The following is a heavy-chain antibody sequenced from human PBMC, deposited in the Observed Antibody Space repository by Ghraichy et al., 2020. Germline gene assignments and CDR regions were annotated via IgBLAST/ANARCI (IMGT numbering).Heavy chain of an antibody. CDR2: ITGSSITI. V-gene: IGHV3-48*01. D-gene: IGHD6-13*01. Sequence: GESLNISCEGSGFSFSDYSMIWVRLTPRKALEWVSYITGSSITISYTDSVKGRFTIFRDNAKNSLYLQMNSLTAEDTAVYYCARRTLAGRAAVGDWYFDLWGRGTLVTVSS. CDR3: ARRTLAGRAAVGDWYFDL. CDR1: GFSFSDYS. J-gene: IGHJ2*01.